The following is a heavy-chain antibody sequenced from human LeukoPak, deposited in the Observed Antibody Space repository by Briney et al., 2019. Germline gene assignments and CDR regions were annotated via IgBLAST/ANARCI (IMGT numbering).Heavy chain of an antibody. D-gene: IGHD3-10*01. CDR1: GFTFSSYG. CDR3: AKDLGLWFGELPNPFDY. Sequence: GGSLRLFCAASGFTFSSYGMHWVRQAPGKGLEWVAFIRYDGSNKYYADSVKGRFTISRDNSKNTLYLQMNSLRAEDTAVYYCAKDLGLWFGELPNPFDYWGQGTLVTVSS. CDR2: IRYDGSNK. J-gene: IGHJ4*02. V-gene: IGHV3-30*02.